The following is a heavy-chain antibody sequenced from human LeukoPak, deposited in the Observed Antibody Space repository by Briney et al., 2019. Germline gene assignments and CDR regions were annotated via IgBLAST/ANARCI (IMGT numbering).Heavy chain of an antibody. D-gene: IGHD6-13*01. Sequence: PSETLSLTCAVYGGSFSGHYWSWIRQPPGKGLEWIGEINHSGSTNYNPSLKSRVTISVDTSKNQFSLKLSSVTAADTAVYYCARVSYSSSWYASGAWGQGTLVTVSS. CDR2: INHSGST. V-gene: IGHV4-34*01. CDR1: GGSFSGHY. J-gene: IGHJ5*02. CDR3: ARVSYSSSWYASGA.